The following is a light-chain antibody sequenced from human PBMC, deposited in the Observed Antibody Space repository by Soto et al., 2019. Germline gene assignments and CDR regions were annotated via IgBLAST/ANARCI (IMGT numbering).Light chain of an antibody. Sequence: EIGMTQSPATLYVSPGERATLYYRDSQSVSRQLAGYQQNPGQATRLLIYGASTRATGVPARFSGSRSGTEFTLTISSLQCEYFAVYYCQQYNNWPPITLGQWTRLKIK. J-gene: IGKJ5*01. CDR1: QSVSRQ. V-gene: IGKV3-15*01. CDR2: GAS. CDR3: QQYNNWPPIT.